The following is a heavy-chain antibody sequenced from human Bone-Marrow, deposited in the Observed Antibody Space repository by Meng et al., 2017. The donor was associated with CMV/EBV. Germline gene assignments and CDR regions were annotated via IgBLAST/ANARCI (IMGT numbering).Heavy chain of an antibody. V-gene: IGHV1-2*02. Sequence: ASVKVSCKASDYTFTGYYIHWVRQAPGQGLEWMGWIDPNGGGTNYAQKFQDRVTMTSDTSIRTAYMELSRLRSDDTALYYCARERFLVPAASPDYYYYGMDVWGQGSTVTVSS. CDR2: IDPNGGGT. J-gene: IGHJ6*02. CDR3: ARERFLVPAASPDYYYYGMDV. D-gene: IGHD2-2*01. CDR1: DYTFTGYY.